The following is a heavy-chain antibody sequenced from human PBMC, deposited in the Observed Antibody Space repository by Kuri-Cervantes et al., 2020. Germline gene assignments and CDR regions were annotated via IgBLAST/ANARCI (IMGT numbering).Heavy chain of an antibody. J-gene: IGHJ4*02. D-gene: IGHD3-10*01. CDR1: GYTFTSYG. Sequence: ASVKVSCKASGYTFTSYGISWVRQAPGQGLEWMGWINPNSGGTNYSQKFQGRVTITRDTSASTAYMELSSLRSEDTAVYYCARDETYYYGSGIDYWGQGALVTVSS. CDR3: ARDETYYYGSGIDY. CDR2: INPNSGGT. V-gene: IGHV1-18*01.